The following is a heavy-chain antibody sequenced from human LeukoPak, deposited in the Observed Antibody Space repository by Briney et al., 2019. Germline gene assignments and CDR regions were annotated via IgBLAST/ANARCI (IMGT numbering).Heavy chain of an antibody. CDR3: ATPTTTSYAFDI. CDR1: GFTLNNAW. J-gene: IGHJ3*02. V-gene: IGHV3-15*01. D-gene: IGHD4-11*01. Sequence: GGSPRLSCAASGFTLNNAWMNWVRQAPGKWLEWVGRIKSKTDGGTTDYAAPVKGRFTISRDDSKNTLYLQMNSLKTEDTAVYYCATPTTTSYAFDIWGQGTMVTVSS. CDR2: IKSKTDGGTT.